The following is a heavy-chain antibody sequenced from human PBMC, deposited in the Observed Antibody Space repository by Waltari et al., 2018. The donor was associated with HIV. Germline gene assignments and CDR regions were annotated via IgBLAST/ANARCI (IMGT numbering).Heavy chain of an antibody. V-gene: IGHV4-39*01. CDR3: ARHDGTSYYFGSDMNPRPFSFWFAS. CDR2: TMYSGST. Sequence: QLLLQESGPGLVRPSETLSLTCTVTGPSISSRRYYLGWVRQPPGKGLEWIVSTMYSGSTYNNPSIMRRVAISVSTARNQFSLNLTSVTAADTALYYCARHDGTSYYFGSDMNPRPFSFWFASWGQGILVTVSS. CDR1: GPSISSRRYY. D-gene: IGHD3-10*01. J-gene: IGHJ5*01.